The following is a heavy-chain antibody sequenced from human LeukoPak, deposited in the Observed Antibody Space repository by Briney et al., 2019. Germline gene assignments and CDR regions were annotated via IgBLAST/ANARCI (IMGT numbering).Heavy chain of an antibody. CDR3: AREDDFPSGGYYFDY. V-gene: IGHV1-69*05. CDR1: GGTFSSYA. J-gene: IGHJ4*02. D-gene: IGHD3-3*01. Sequence: ASVKVSCKASGGTFSSYAISWVQQAPGQGLEWRGGIIPIFGTANYAQKFQGRVTITTDESTSTAYMELSSLRSEDTAVYYCAREDDFPSGGYYFDYWGQGTLVTVSS. CDR2: IIPIFGTA.